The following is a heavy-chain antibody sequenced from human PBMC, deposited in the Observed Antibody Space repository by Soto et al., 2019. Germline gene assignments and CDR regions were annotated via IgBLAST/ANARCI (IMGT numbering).Heavy chain of an antibody. J-gene: IGHJ4*02. Sequence: QLQLQESGPGLVKPSETLSLTCTVSGDSISITSYYWGWIRQPPGKGLEWIGSIYYSGGTYYSPSLKSRVTMSVDTFKKQCSLNLSSVTVEDTAVFFCARHVEKETVMAPAHFDNWGRGTLVTVSS. CDR2: IYYSGGT. CDR3: ARHVEKETVMAPAHFDN. V-gene: IGHV4-39*01. CDR1: GDSISITSYY. D-gene: IGHD2-21*02.